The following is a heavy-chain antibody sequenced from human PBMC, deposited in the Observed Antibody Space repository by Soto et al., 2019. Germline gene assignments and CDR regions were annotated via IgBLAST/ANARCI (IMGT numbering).Heavy chain of an antibody. CDR3: ARGRIVVVTAMYFQH. Sequence: QVQLQQWGAGLLKPSETLSLTCAVYGGSFSGYYWSWIRQPPGKGLEWIGEINHSGSTNYNPSLKSRVTIXXDXSXXQFSLKLSSVTAADKAVYYCARGRIVVVTAMYFQHWGQGTLVTVSS. CDR1: GGSFSGYY. V-gene: IGHV4-34*01. CDR2: INHSGST. D-gene: IGHD2-21*02. J-gene: IGHJ1*01.